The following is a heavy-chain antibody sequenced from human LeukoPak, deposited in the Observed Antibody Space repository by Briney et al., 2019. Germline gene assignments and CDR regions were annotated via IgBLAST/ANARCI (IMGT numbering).Heavy chain of an antibody. D-gene: IGHD4-17*01. V-gene: IGHV3-7*01. Sequence: GGSLRLTCSASGFTFGSYWVNWLRHAPGKGREWVANVKQDGSEKYYGDSVKGPFTISRDNAKTPLYLQMTSLRAEDTAVYYCAKEGDYPILTYDSWGQGALVTVSS. J-gene: IGHJ5*01. CDR2: VKQDGSEK. CDR1: GFTFGSYW. CDR3: AKEGDYPILTYDS.